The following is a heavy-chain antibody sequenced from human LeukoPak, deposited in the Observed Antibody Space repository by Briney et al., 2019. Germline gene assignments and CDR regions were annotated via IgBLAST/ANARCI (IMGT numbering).Heavy chain of an antibody. Sequence: ASVKVSCKASGYTFTSYGISWVRQAPGQGLEWMGRISAYNGNTNYAQKLQGRVTMTTDTSTSTAYMELRSLRSDDTAVYYCARVGRIAARGPSETDYWGQGTLVTVSS. V-gene: IGHV1-18*01. CDR2: ISAYNGNT. CDR3: ARVGRIAARGPSETDY. D-gene: IGHD6-6*01. J-gene: IGHJ4*02. CDR1: GYTFTSYG.